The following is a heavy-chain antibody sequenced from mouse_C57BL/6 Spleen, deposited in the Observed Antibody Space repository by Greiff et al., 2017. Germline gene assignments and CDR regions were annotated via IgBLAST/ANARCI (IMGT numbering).Heavy chain of an antibody. CDR1: GYTFTGYW. Sequence: VHRLQSGAELMKPGASVKLSCKATGYTFTGYWIAWVKQRPGHGLEWIGEILPGSGSTNYNEKFKGKATFTADTSSNTAYMPLSSLTTEDSAIYDCARGRVGGNCVGFEYWGQGTPLTVSS. D-gene: IGHD2-1*01. J-gene: IGHJ2*01. CDR2: ILPGSGST. CDR3: ARGRVGGNCVGFEY. V-gene: IGHV1-9*01.